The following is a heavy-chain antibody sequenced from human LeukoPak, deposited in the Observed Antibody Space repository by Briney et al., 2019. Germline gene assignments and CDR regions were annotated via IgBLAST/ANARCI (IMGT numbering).Heavy chain of an antibody. V-gene: IGHV1-2*02. J-gene: IGHJ4*02. CDR1: GYTFTGYY. CDR2: INPNSGGT. CDR3: ARSGGGNYYDSSGYSAGY. Sequence: ASVKVPCKASGYTFTGYYMHWVRQAPGQGLEWMGWINPNSGGTNYAQKFQGRVTMTRDTSISTAYMELSRLRSDDTAVYYCARSGGGNYYDSSGYSAGYWGQGTLVTVSS. D-gene: IGHD3-22*01.